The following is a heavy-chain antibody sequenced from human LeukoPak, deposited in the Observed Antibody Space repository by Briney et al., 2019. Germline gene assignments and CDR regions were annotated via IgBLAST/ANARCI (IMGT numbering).Heavy chain of an antibody. J-gene: IGHJ5*02. V-gene: IGHV1-2*02. Sequence: ASVKHSCKASGYTFTGYYMHWVRQAPGQGLEWMGWINPNSGDTNYAQKFQGRVTMTRDTSISTAYMELSSLRSDDTAVYYCARSKLVGQQLGDWFDPWGQGTLVTVSS. CDR3: ARSKLVGQQLGDWFDP. D-gene: IGHD2-15*01. CDR1: GYTFTGYY. CDR2: INPNSGDT.